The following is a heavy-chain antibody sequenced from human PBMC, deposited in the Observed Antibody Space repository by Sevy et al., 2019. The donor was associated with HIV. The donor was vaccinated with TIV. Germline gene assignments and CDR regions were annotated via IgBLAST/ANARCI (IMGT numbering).Heavy chain of an antibody. D-gene: IGHD3-22*01. Sequence: GGSLRLSCAASGFTFSSYAMSWVRQAPGKGLEWVSAISGSGGSTYYADSVKGQFTISRDNSKNTLYLQMNSLRAEDTAVYYCAKDTSYYYDSSGYYHYWGQGTLVTVS. CDR1: GFTFSSYA. J-gene: IGHJ4*02. CDR2: ISGSGGST. V-gene: IGHV3-23*01. CDR3: AKDTSYYYDSSGYYHY.